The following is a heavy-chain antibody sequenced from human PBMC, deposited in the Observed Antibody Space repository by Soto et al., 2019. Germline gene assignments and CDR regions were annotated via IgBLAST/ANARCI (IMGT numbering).Heavy chain of an antibody. CDR3: ARSTNYYYYGFDV. CDR1: GGSVSSGDYF. D-gene: IGHD2-2*01. J-gene: IGHJ6*02. Sequence: SETLSLTCTVSGGSVSSGDYFWSWLRQSPGKRLEWIAYIYYSGSTNYNPSLKSRATTSVDTSKSQVSLTLTSMTATDAALYYCARSTNYYYYGFDVWGQGTAVTVSS. CDR2: IYYSGST. V-gene: IGHV4-61*08.